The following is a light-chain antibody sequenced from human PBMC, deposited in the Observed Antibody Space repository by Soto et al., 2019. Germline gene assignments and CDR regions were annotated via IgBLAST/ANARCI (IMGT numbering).Light chain of an antibody. CDR3: QQYDNWYT. J-gene: IGKJ2*01. Sequence: EIVLTQSPGTLSLSPGERATLSCRAGQSVTSTFLAWYQQKPGQAPRLLIYGASTRATGIPARFSGSGSGTEFTLTISSLQSEDFAICYCQQYDNWYTFGQGAKLEIK. CDR1: QSVTST. CDR2: GAS. V-gene: IGKV3-15*01.